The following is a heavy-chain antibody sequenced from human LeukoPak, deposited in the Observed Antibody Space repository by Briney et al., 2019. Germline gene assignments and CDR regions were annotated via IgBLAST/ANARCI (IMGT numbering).Heavy chain of an antibody. J-gene: IGHJ5*02. V-gene: IGHV1-18*01. D-gene: IGHD3-3*01. Sequence: ASVKVSCKASGYTFTSYGISWVRQAPGQGLEWMGWISAYNGNTNYAQKLQGRVTMTTDTSTSTAYMEPRSLRSDDTAVYYCARGPLLRFLEWPQLDWFDPWGQGTLVTVSS. CDR1: GYTFTSYG. CDR2: ISAYNGNT. CDR3: ARGPLLRFLEWPQLDWFDP.